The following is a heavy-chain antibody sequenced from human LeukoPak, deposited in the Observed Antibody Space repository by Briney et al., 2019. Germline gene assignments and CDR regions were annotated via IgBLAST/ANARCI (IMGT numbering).Heavy chain of an antibody. V-gene: IGHV4-4*02. CDR2: IYHSGST. CDR3: ARVVGIVGATTLYYFDY. D-gene: IGHD1-26*01. Sequence: SETLSLTCAVSGGSISSSNWWSWVRQPPGKGLEWIGEIYHSGSTNYNPSLKSRVTISVDKSKNQFSLKLSSVTAADTAVYYCARVVGIVGATTLYYFDYWGQGTLVTVSS. J-gene: IGHJ4*02. CDR1: GGSISSSNW.